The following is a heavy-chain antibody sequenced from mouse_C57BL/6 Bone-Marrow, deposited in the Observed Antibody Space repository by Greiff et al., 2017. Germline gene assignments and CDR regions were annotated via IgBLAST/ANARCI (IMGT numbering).Heavy chain of an antibody. Sequence: EVQLQESGPVLVKPGASVKMSCKASGYTFTDYYMNWVKQSHGKSLEWIGVINPYNGGTSYNQKFKGKATLTVDKSSSTAYMELNSLTSEDSAVYYCARLAYYSNYYYAMDYWGQGTSVTVSS. J-gene: IGHJ4*01. CDR2: INPYNGGT. CDR3: ARLAYYSNYYYAMDY. V-gene: IGHV1-19*01. D-gene: IGHD2-5*01. CDR1: GYTFTDYY.